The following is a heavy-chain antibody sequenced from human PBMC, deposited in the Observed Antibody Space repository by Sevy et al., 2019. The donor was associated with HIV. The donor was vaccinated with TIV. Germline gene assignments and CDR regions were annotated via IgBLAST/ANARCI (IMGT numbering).Heavy chain of an antibody. D-gene: IGHD3-10*01. V-gene: IGHV1-69*06. CDR1: GGTFSSYA. CDR3: ARCYGSGSLCYYMDV. CDR2: IIPIFGTA. J-gene: IGHJ6*03. Sequence: ASVKVSCKASGGTFSSYAISWVRQAPGQGLEWMGGIIPIFGTANYAQKFQGRVTITADKSTSTAYMELSSLRSEDTAGYYCARCYGSGSLCYYMDVWGKGTTVTVSS.